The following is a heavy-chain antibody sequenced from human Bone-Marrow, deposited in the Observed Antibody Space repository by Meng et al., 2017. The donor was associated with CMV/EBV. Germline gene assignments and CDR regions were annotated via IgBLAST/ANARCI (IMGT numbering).Heavy chain of an antibody. Sequence: SGPTLVKPTQTRTLICTFRGYSLSTSGVGVGWIRQPPGKALEWLALIYWNDDTRYSPSLKSRLTITKDTSKNPVVLTMTNMDPVDTATYYCEHWMYYYDRSGYDYWGQGTLVTVSS. J-gene: IGHJ4*02. CDR1: GYSLSTSGVG. V-gene: IGHV2-5*01. D-gene: IGHD3-22*01. CDR2: IYWNDDT. CDR3: EHWMYYYDRSGYDY.